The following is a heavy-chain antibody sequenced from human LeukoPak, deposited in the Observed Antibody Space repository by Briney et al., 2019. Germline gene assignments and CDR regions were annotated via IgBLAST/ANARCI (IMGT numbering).Heavy chain of an antibody. D-gene: IGHD2-21*01. CDR1: GASISNYY. V-gene: IGHV4-59*08. CDR2: IYYSGST. Sequence: PSETLSLTCTVSGASISNYYWSWIRQPPGRGLEWIGYIYYSGSTYYNPSLKSRVTISVDTSKNQFSLKLSSVTAADTAVYYCARAGCGGDCYALMPAADAFDIWGQGTMVTVSS. J-gene: IGHJ3*02. CDR3: ARAGCGGDCYALMPAADAFDI.